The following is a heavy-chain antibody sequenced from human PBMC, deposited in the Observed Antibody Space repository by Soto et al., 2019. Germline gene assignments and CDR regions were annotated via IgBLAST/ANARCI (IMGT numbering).Heavy chain of an antibody. V-gene: IGHV3-23*01. Sequence: GGSLRLSCAASGFTFSSYAMSWVRQAPGKGLEWVSAISGSGGSTYYADSVKGRFTISRDNSKNTLYLQMNSLRAEDTAVYYCAKAPRLPVRAVADYGFDYWGQGTLVTVSS. CDR1: GFTFSSYA. D-gene: IGHD6-19*01. J-gene: IGHJ4*02. CDR3: AKAPRLPVRAVADYGFDY. CDR2: ISGSGGST.